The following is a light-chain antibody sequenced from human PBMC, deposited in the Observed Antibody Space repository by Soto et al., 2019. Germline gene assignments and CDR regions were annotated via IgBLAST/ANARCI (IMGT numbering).Light chain of an antibody. V-gene: IGLV1-47*01. CDR3: AAWDDSLSGRVV. J-gene: IGLJ2*01. Sequence: QSVLTQPPSASGTPGQRVTISCSGSSSNIGSNYVYWYQQLPGTAPKLLIYRNNQRPSGVPDRFSGSKSGTSASLAISGLRSEDEADYYGAAWDDSLSGRVVFGGGTTLTVL. CDR2: RNN. CDR1: SSNIGSNY.